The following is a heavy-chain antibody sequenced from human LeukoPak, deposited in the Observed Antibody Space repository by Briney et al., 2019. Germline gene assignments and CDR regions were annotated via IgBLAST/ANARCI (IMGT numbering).Heavy chain of an antibody. CDR3: ASTMVREWYFDY. J-gene: IGHJ4*02. CDR1: GGSISSYL. D-gene: IGHD3-10*01. Sequence: SETLSLTCTVSGGSISSYLWSWIRQPPGKGLEWIGYIYYSGSTNYNPSLKSRVSISVDTSKNQFSLKLSSVTAADTAVYYCASTMVREWYFDYWGQGTLVTVPS. CDR2: IYYSGST. V-gene: IGHV4-59*01.